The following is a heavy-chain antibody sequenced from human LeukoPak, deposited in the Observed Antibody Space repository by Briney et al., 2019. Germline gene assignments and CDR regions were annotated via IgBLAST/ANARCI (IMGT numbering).Heavy chain of an antibody. Sequence: GGSLRLSCEASGFTFSAYAMTWVRQAPGKGLEWVSSIGSDNKPHYSESVKGRFAISRDNAKDSLYLQMNSLRDEDTAVYYCARDYGDSFDYWGQGTLVTVSS. V-gene: IGHV3-69-1*01. J-gene: IGHJ4*02. CDR3: ARDYGDSFDY. CDR1: GFTFSAYA. CDR2: IGSDNKP. D-gene: IGHD4-17*01.